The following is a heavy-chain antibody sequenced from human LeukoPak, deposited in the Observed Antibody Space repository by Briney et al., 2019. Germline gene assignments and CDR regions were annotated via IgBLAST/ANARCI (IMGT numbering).Heavy chain of an antibody. Sequence: SETLSLTCTVSGGSISSSSYYWGWIRQPPGKGLEWIGSIYYSGSTYYNPSLKSRVTISVDTSKNQFSLKLSSVTAADTAVYYCARDAYYYDSSGLEDYWGQGTLVTVSS. CDR3: ARDAYYYDSSGLEDY. CDR2: IYYSGST. J-gene: IGHJ4*02. D-gene: IGHD3-22*01. CDR1: GGSISSSSYY. V-gene: IGHV4-39*07.